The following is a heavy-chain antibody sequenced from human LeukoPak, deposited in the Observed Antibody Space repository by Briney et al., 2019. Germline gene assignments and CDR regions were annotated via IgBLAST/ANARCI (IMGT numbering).Heavy chain of an antibody. CDR2: IHYSGSN. J-gene: IGHJ6*02. V-gene: IGHV4-59*02. Sequence: SETLSLTCSVSGGSVTSYYWSWIRQPPGKGLEWIGHIHYSGSNNYNPSLKSRVTMFVDKSKNQISLRLSSVTAADTAVYYCARESGSGYGSFYGMDVWGQGTTVTVSS. CDR1: GGSVTSYY. CDR3: ARESGSGYGSFYGMDV. D-gene: IGHD5-12*01.